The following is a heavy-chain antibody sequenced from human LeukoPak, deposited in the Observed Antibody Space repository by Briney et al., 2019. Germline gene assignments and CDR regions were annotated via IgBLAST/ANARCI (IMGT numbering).Heavy chain of an antibody. Sequence: SETLSLTCTVPGGSISSSYWSWIRQPPGKGLEWIGYVYHTGDTNSNPSLKSRVTISMDTSKNQFSLRLSSVAAADTAVYYCARHNFARPFDYWGQGTLVTVSS. D-gene: IGHD6-6*01. V-gene: IGHV4-59*08. CDR3: ARHNFARPFDY. J-gene: IGHJ4*02. CDR2: VYHTGDT. CDR1: GGSISSSY.